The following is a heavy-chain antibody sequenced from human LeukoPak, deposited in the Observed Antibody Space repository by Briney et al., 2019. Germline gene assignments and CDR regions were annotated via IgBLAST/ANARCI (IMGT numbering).Heavy chain of an antibody. J-gene: IGHJ6*04. Sequence: GGSLRLSCAASGFTVSSNYMSWVRQAPGKGLEWVSVIYSGGGTNYAASVKGRFTISRDNSKNKLYLQMNSLRAEDTAVYYCARERTTGSYFIDVWGKGTTVIVSS. CDR2: IYSGGGT. CDR1: GFTVSSNY. V-gene: IGHV3-53*01. CDR3: ARERTTGSYFIDV. D-gene: IGHD1-7*01.